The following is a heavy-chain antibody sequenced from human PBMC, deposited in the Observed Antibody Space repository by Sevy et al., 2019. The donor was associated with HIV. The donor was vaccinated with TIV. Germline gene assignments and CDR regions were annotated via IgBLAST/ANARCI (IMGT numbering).Heavy chain of an antibody. CDR1: GDPLNVYK. CDR2: INTGTGDK. Sequence: ASVKVSCKASGDPLNVYKIHWVRQAPGQRLEGMGWINTGTGDKRFSQNFQGRVTLTRDTSASTAYMELSSLRSEDAAIYYCARNEDIWGQGIMVTVSS. CDR3: ARNEDI. V-gene: IGHV1-3*04. J-gene: IGHJ3*02.